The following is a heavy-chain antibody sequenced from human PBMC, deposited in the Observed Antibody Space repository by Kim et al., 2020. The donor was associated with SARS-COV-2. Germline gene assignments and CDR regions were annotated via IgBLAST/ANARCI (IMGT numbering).Heavy chain of an antibody. V-gene: IGHV4-34*01. CDR1: GGSFSGYY. J-gene: IGHJ4*02. Sequence: SETLSLTCAVYGGSFSGYYWSWIRQPPGKGLEWIGEINHSGSTNYNPSLKSRVTISVDTSKNQFSLKLSSVTAADTAVYYCAEGIGGYYFDYCGQATLVTVSS. CDR3: AEGIGGYYFDY. D-gene: IGHD1-26*01. CDR2: INHSGST.